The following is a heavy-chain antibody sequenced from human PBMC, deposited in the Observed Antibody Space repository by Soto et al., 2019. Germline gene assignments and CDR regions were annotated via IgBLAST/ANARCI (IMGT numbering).Heavy chain of an antibody. V-gene: IGHV3-33*01. CDR3: ARDQVYSSSFLDV. Sequence: GGSLRLSCAASGFTFSSYGMHWVRQAPGKGLEWVAVIWYDGSNKYYADSVKGRFTISRDNSKNTLYLQMNSLRAEDTAVYYWARDQVYSSSFLDVWGKGTTVTVAS. D-gene: IGHD6-6*01. J-gene: IGHJ6*04. CDR2: IWYDGSNK. CDR1: GFTFSSYG.